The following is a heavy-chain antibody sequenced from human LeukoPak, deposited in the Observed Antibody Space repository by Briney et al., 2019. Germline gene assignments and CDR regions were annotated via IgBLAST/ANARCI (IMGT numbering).Heavy chain of an antibody. Sequence: SETLSLTCTVSGGSISDYYWNWTRQPPGKGLEWIGYISYLGNTNYSPSLKSLITMSVDTSNTQFSLRLNSVTAADTAVYYCASYALGWYKIDFWGQGVLVTVSS. V-gene: IGHV4-59*01. CDR2: ISYLGNT. J-gene: IGHJ4*02. CDR3: ASYALGWYKIDF. D-gene: IGHD6-19*01. CDR1: GGSISDYY.